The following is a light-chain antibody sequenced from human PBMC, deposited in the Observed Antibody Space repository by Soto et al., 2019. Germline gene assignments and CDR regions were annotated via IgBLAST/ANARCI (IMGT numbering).Light chain of an antibody. Sequence: EIVLTQSPGTLSLSPGERATLSCRASQSVSSSLAWYKQKPGQAPRLLIYGASSRATGIPDRFSGSGSGPDFTLTISRLEPEDFAVYFCQHYGSSRTFGQGTKV. V-gene: IGKV3-20*01. CDR3: QHYGSSRT. J-gene: IGKJ1*01. CDR2: GAS. CDR1: QSVSSS.